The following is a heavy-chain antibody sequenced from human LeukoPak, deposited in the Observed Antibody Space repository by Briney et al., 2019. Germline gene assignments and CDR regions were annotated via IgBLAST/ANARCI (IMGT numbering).Heavy chain of an antibody. CDR2: IYYSGST. V-gene: IGHV4-59*01. J-gene: IGHJ3*02. CDR3: DRGYYDSSGYSNTFDI. D-gene: IGHD3-22*01. CDR1: GASISSSY. Sequence: PSETLSLTCSVSGASISSSYWSWIRQPPGKGLEWIGLIYYSGSTKYNPSLNDRVTMSADTSKNQFSLKLSSVTAADTAVYYCDRGYYDSSGYSNTFDIWGQGTMVTVSS.